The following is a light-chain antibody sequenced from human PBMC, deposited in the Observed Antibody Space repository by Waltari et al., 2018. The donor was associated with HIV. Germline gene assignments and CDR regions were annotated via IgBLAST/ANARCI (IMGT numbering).Light chain of an antibody. CDR2: GVS. CDR3: QQYDNWPPWT. V-gene: IGKV3-15*01. CDR1: QSIAKN. Sequence: EIVMTQCPATLSVSPGERVNLSCRASQSIAKNLAWYQQKPGQAPRLLMYGVSTRATGIPARFSGSGSWTEFTLTISSLQSEDLAVYYCQQYDNWPPWTFGQGTKVE. J-gene: IGKJ1*01.